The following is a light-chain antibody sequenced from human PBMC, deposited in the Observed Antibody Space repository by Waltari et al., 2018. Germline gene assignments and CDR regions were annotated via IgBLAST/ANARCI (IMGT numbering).Light chain of an antibody. CDR2: DAS. CDR3: QQSYITPLT. CDR1: ESISSY. Sequence: DIQITQSPSSLSASVGDRVTITCRASESISSYLNWYQQQPGKAPNLLIYDASSLQGGVPSRFSGSGSGTDFTLTISSLQPEDFATYYCQQSYITPLTFGGGTKVEIK. J-gene: IGKJ4*01. V-gene: IGKV1-39*01.